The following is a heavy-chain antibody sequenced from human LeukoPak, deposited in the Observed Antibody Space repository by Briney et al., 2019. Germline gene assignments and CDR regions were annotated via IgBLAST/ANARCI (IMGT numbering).Heavy chain of an antibody. J-gene: IGHJ4*02. CDR3: ALDRGPRTSNSGY. D-gene: IGHD3-10*01. V-gene: IGHV1-2*02. CDR1: GYTFTSYY. CDR2: INPNSGGT. Sequence: ASVKVSCKASGYTFTSYYIHWVRQAPGQGLEWMGWINPNSGGTYYAQKFQGRVTMTRDTSITTGYMEMSNLSSDDTAVFYCALDRGPRTSNSGYWGQGTLVTVSS.